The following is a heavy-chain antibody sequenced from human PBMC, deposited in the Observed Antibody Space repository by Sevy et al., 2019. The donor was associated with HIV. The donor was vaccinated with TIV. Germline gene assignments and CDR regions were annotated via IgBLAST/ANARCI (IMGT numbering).Heavy chain of an antibody. V-gene: IGHV4-30-2*01. CDR1: GGSISSGAYA. Sequence: SETLSLTCTVSGGSISSGAYAWNWIRQPPGKGLEWIGYIFHTGSTYYNPSLKSRVTVSVDRSKNQFSLKMTSVTAADTAVYYCVSYGGTVTTPGYFDYWGQGTLVTVSS. D-gene: IGHD4-17*01. CDR3: VSYGGTVTTPGYFDY. J-gene: IGHJ4*02. CDR2: IFHTGST.